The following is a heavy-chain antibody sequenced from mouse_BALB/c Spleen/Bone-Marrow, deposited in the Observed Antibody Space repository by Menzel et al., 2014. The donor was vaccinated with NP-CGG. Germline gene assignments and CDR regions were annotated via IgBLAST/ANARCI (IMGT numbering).Heavy chain of an antibody. CDR3: ASYRYAWYFDV. J-gene: IGHJ1*01. V-gene: IGHV14-3*02. CDR2: IDPANGNT. CDR1: GFNIXDTY. Sequence: EVQLQQSGAELVKPGASVKLSCTASGFNIXDTYMHWVKQRPEQGLEWIGRIDPANGNTKYDPKFQGKATITADTSSNTAYLQLSSLTSEDTAVYYCASYRYAWYFDVWGAGTTVTVSS. D-gene: IGHD2-14*01.